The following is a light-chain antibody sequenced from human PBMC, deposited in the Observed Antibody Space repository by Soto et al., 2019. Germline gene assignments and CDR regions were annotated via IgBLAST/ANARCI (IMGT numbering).Light chain of an antibody. CDR2: GNS. Sequence: QSVLTQPPSVSRAPGQRVTISCTGSSSNIVAGYDVHWYQQLPGTAPKLLIFGNSNRPSGVPDRFSGSKSGTSASLAITGLQAEDEADYYRQSYDSSLSVVFGGGTKLTVL. CDR3: QSYDSSLSVV. V-gene: IGLV1-40*01. J-gene: IGLJ2*01. CDR1: SSNIVAGYD.